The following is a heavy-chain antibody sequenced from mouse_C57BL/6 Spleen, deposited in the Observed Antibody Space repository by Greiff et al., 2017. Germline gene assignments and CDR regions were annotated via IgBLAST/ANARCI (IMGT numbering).Heavy chain of an antibody. CDR3: ARGPVRYAMDY. V-gene: IGHV1-69*01. CDR2: IDPSDSYT. Sequence: QVQLQQPGAELVMPGASVKLSCKASGYTFTSYWMHWVKQRPGQGLEWIGEIDPSDSYTNYNQKFKGESTLTVDKSSSTAYMQLSSLTSEDSAVYYCARGPVRYAMDYWGQGTSVTVSS. CDR1: GYTFTSYW. J-gene: IGHJ4*01.